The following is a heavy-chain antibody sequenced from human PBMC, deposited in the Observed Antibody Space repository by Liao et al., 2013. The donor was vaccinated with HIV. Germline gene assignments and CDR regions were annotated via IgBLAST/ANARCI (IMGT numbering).Heavy chain of an antibody. V-gene: IGHV4-4*07. CDR2: IYNSGST. CDR3: ARVKWITGTVYYYYYMDV. J-gene: IGHJ6*03. Sequence: QVQLQESGPGLVKPSETLSLTCTVSGGSISGYYWSWIRQPAGKGLEWIGRIYNSGSTNYNPSLKSRVTISVDTSKNQFSLKLSSVTAADTAVYYCARVKWITGTVYYYYYMDVWGKGTTVTVSS. CDR1: GGSISGYY. D-gene: IGHD1-20*01.